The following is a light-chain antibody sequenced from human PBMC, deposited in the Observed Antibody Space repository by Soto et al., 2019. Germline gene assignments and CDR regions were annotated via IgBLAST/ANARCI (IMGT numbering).Light chain of an antibody. CDR3: QQYNNWPGIT. CDR1: QSVSSY. J-gene: IGKJ5*01. CDR2: GAA. V-gene: IGKV3-15*01. Sequence: EIVMTQSPATLSVSPGERATLSYRASQSVSSYLACCQQKPGQAPRLLINGAATRATGIPARFSGSVSGTELTLTISSLQSEDFAVYYCQQYNNWPGITFCQGTRLEIK.